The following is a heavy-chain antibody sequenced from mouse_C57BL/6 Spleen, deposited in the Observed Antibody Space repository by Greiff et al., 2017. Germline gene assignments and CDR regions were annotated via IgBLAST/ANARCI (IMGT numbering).Heavy chain of an antibody. CDR1: GYTFTDDE. Sequence: VQLQQSGAELVRPGASVTLSCTASGYTFTDDEMHWVKQTPVHGLEWIGAIDPETGGTAYNQKFKGKAILTADKSSSTAYMELRSLTSEDSAVYYCTRKSFITYFGYWGQGTTLTVST. D-gene: IGHD1-1*01. CDR2: IDPETGGT. CDR3: TRKSFITYFGY. V-gene: IGHV1-15*01. J-gene: IGHJ2*01.